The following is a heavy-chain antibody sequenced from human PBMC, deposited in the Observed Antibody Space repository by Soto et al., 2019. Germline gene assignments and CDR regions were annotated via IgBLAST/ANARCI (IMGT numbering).Heavy chain of an antibody. D-gene: IGHD3-3*01. Sequence: QVQLVEAGGGVVQAGGSLRLSCAASGFIFGSYALHWVRQPPGKGLEWVAVISYDGTNKYYANSVKGRFVISRDNSKNTLYLQMKSLRVEDTAIYYCARDLEWFLGYFDYWGQGTLVTVSS. CDR1: GFIFGSYA. J-gene: IGHJ4*02. CDR3: ARDLEWFLGYFDY. V-gene: IGHV3-30*09. CDR2: ISYDGTNK.